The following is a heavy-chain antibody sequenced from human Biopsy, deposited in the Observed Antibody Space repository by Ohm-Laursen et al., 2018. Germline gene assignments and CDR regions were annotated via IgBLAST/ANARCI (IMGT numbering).Heavy chain of an antibody. J-gene: IGHJ6*02. CDR1: GFNFSDYN. CDR2: ISSGGTTI. D-gene: IGHD3-9*01. Sequence: GSLRLSCSASGFNFSDYNMNWIRQAPGKGLEWISHISSGGTTIYYGDVVRGRFTISGDNDKNSLFLQMNSLRADDTAVYYCTGRYDIGAYGVDVWGQGTTVIVSS. V-gene: IGHV3-11*01. CDR3: TGRYDIGAYGVDV.